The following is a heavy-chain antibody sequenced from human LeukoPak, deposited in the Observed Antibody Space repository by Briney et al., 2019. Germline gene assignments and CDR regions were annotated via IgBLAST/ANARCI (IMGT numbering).Heavy chain of an antibody. CDR3: ARDEAADWYFDL. J-gene: IGHJ2*01. CDR2: INPSSGGT. D-gene: IGHD6-13*01. V-gene: IGHV1-2*02. CDR1: GYTFTGYY. Sequence: GASVKVSCKASGYTFTGYYMHWVRQAPGQGLEWMGWINPSSGGTNYAQKFQGRVTMTRDTSISTAYMELSRLRSDDTAVYYCARDEAADWYFDLWGRGTLVTVSS.